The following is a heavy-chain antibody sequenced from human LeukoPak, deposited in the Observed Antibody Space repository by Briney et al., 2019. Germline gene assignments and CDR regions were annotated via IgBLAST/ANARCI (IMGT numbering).Heavy chain of an antibody. D-gene: IGHD1-26*01. Sequence: GESLRLSCAASGFTFSSYGMHWVRQAPGKGLEWVAFIRYDGSNKYYADSVKGRFTISRDNSKNTLYLQMNSLRAEDTAVYYCAKAGSGSYRWYYFDYWGQGTLVTVSS. V-gene: IGHV3-30*02. J-gene: IGHJ4*02. CDR2: IRYDGSNK. CDR3: AKAGSGSYRWYYFDY. CDR1: GFTFSSYG.